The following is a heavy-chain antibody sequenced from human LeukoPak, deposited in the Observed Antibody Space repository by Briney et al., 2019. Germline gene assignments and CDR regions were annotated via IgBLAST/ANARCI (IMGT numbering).Heavy chain of an antibody. CDR3: ARAPRGIAVAGTLLDY. V-gene: IGHV3-21*01. CDR2: ISSSSSYI. D-gene: IGHD6-19*01. Sequence: KPGGSLRLSCAASGFTFSSYSMNWVRQAPGKGLEWVSSISSSSSYIYYADSVKGRFTISRDNAKNSLYLQMNSLRAEDTAVYYCARAPRGIAVAGTLLDYWGQGTLVTVSS. J-gene: IGHJ4*02. CDR1: GFTFSSYS.